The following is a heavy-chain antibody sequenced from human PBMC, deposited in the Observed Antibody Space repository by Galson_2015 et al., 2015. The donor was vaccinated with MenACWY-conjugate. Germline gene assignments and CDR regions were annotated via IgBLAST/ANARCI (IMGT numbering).Heavy chain of an antibody. Sequence: SVKVSCKASGYTFTTYPIHWVRRAPGQRLEWMAWINVGNGNTKYSQKFQGRVTITRDTSASTAYLDLSSLRSEDTAVYFCAREYDYNIGGYSLGYWGQGTLVTVSS. D-gene: IGHD3-22*01. J-gene: IGHJ4*02. V-gene: IGHV1-3*01. CDR2: INVGNGNT. CDR1: GYTFTTYP. CDR3: AREYDYNIGGYSLGY.